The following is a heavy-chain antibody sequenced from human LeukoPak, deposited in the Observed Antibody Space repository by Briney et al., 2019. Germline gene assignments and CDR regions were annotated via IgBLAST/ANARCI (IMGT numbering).Heavy chain of an antibody. CDR3: TGYNIPYTFEF. CDR1: GGSISRGTR. J-gene: IGHJ4*02. Sequence: PSETLSLTCAVSGGSISRGTRWTWVRQSPGKGLQWIGDIIHSGNTNYNPSLRSRLTISLDKSRNQFSLKLSSVTAADTVVYYCTGYNIPYTFEFWGQGTLVTVSS. CDR2: IIHSGNT. V-gene: IGHV4-4*02. D-gene: IGHD1-14*01.